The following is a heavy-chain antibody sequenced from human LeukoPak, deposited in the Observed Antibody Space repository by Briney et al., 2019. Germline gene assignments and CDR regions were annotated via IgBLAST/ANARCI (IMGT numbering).Heavy chain of an antibody. D-gene: IGHD1-26*01. J-gene: IGHJ4*02. CDR1: GGTFSSYT. V-gene: IGHV1-69*04. CDR3: AREVGATSNFDY. CDR2: IIPILGIA. Sequence: SVKVSCKASGGTFSSYTISWVRQAPGQGLEWMGRIIPILGIANYAQKFQGGVTITADKSTSTAYMELSSLRSEDTAVYYCAREVGATSNFDYWGQGTLVTVSS.